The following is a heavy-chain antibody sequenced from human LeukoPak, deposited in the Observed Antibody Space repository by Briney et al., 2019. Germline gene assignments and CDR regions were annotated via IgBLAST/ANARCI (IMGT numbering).Heavy chain of an antibody. Sequence: SETLSLTCAVYGGSFSGYYWTWIRQSPEKGLEWIGEINHSGSTKFNPSFKSRVTMSVDASKNQFSLEMTSVTAADTAVYYCARGRITMVRGYRDWDRGSNKQSKSHYYYYYYMDVWGKGTTVTVSS. V-gene: IGHV4-34*01. CDR3: ARGRITMVRGYRDWDRGSNKQSKSHYYYYYYMDV. CDR1: GGSFSGYY. D-gene: IGHD3-10*01. J-gene: IGHJ6*03. CDR2: INHSGST.